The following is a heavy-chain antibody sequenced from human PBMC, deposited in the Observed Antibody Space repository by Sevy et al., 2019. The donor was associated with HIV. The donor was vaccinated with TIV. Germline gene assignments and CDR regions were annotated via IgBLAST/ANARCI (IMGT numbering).Heavy chain of an antibody. CDR3: ARTTTMTTSALDY. V-gene: IGHV4-34*01. CDR1: GGSFSGYC. CDR2: INHSGST. Sequence: SETLSLTCAVYGGSFSGYCWSWIRQPPGKGLEWVGEINHSGSTNYNPSLKSRVVISLDTSKNHFSVKLSSVTAADTAVYYCARTTTMTTSALDYWGQGTLVTVSS. D-gene: IGHD4-17*01. J-gene: IGHJ4*02.